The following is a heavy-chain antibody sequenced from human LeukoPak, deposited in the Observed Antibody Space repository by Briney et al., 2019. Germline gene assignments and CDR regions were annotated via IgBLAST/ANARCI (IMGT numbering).Heavy chain of an antibody. Sequence: GGSLGISWAGSGFTSSDYTMNLVRQAPGKGVGWVSGISVSDDSTYYADSVKGRFTMSRDNSNNMLYLQMNSLRAEDTAVYYCAKDRYCSSTNCPYDYWGQGTLVTVSS. CDR3: AKDRYCSSTNCPYDY. D-gene: IGHD2-2*01. J-gene: IGHJ4*02. V-gene: IGHV3-23*01. CDR1: GFTSSDYT. CDR2: ISVSDDST.